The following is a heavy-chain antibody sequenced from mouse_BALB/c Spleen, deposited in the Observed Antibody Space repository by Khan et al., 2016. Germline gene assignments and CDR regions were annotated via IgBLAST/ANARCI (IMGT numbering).Heavy chain of an antibody. V-gene: IGHV3-1*02. CDR1: GYSITSGYC. J-gene: IGHJ2*01. CDR2: ISYSGST. CDR3: ARTARIKY. Sequence: EVQLQESGPGLVKPAQSLSLTCTVTGYSITSGYCWNWIRQFPGNKLEWMVYISYSGSTNYNPSLRSRISIPRVTSKNQFFLQVNSVTTEDTAKYYCARTARIKYWGQGTTLTVSS. D-gene: IGHD1-2*01.